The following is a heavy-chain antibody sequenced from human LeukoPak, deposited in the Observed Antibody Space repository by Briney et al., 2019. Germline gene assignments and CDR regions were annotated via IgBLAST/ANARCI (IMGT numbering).Heavy chain of an antibody. Sequence: GGSLRLSCAASGFTLTSYRMNWVRQAPGKGLAWVSGVSSSGDNTHYADSVKGRFTISRDNSNNTLFLQMNSLRAEDTAVYYCVKGGWFDDWGQGTLVTVSS. CDR2: VSSSGDNT. D-gene: IGHD6-19*01. V-gene: IGHV3-23*01. CDR1: GFTLTSYR. CDR3: VKGGWFDD. J-gene: IGHJ4*02.